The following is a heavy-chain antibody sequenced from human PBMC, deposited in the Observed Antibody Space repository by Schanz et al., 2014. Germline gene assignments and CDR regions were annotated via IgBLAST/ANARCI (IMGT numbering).Heavy chain of an antibody. CDR2: IYSGGDT. CDR3: ARDEGRDGYNLAFDV. CDR1: GFTVNTNY. Sequence: EVQLVESGGGLIQPGGSLRLSCAVSGFTVNTNYMSWVRQAPGKGLEWVSLIYSGGDTNYAGSVKGRFTISRDGSKNTLYLQMNSLRAEDTAVYYCARDEGRDGYNLAFDVWGQGTLVTVSS. J-gene: IGHJ3*01. D-gene: IGHD5-12*01. V-gene: IGHV3-66*03.